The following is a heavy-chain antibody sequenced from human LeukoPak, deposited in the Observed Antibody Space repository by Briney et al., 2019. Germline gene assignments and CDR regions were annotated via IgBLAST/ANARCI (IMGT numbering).Heavy chain of an antibody. CDR1: GFTFSSYE. CDR2: ISSSGSTI. CDR3: ARGARGDSDAFDI. D-gene: IGHD2-21*02. J-gene: IGHJ3*02. V-gene: IGHV3-48*03. Sequence: GGSLRLSCAASGFTFSSYEMNWVRQAPGKGLEWVSYISSSGSTIYYAASVKGRFTISRDNAKNSLYLQMNSLRAEDTAVYYCARGARGDSDAFDIWGQGTMVTVSS.